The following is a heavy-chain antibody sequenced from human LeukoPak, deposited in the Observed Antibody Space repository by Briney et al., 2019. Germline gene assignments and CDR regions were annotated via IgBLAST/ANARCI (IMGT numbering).Heavy chain of an antibody. Sequence: PSETLSLTCTVSGGSISSYYWSWIRQPPGKGLEWIGYIYYSGSTNYNPSLNSRVTISVDTSKNQFSLKLSSVTPADTAVYFCARERVGATLGFDYWGQGILVTVSS. CDR2: IYYSGST. CDR1: GGSISSYY. D-gene: IGHD1-26*01. J-gene: IGHJ4*02. CDR3: ARERVGATLGFDY. V-gene: IGHV4-59*01.